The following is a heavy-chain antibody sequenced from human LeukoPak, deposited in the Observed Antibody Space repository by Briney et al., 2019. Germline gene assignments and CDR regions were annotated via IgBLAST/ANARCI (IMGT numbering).Heavy chain of an antibody. J-gene: IGHJ4*02. V-gene: IGHV5-51*01. D-gene: IGHD5-24*01. Sequence: TGASLQISGKGSGCIFTSYWIGWVRPLPGKGLEWMGIIYPGDSDTRYSPSFQGQVTISADKSISTAYLQWSSLKASDTAMYYCARPGMRWLQSPGFDYWGQGTLVTVSS. CDR3: ARPGMRWLQSPGFDY. CDR1: GCIFTSYW. CDR2: IYPGDSDT.